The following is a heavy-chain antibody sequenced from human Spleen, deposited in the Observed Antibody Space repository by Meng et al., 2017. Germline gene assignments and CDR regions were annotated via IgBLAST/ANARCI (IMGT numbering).Heavy chain of an antibody. CDR2: IGHSGFT. CDR3: VRSSAWVRTGFDP. CDR1: GGSISTSGYY. D-gene: IGHD6-19*01. Sequence: QPQLQESGPGLARHSEALAPTCSVAGGSISTSGYYWGWIRQPPGKGLEWIGGIGHSGFTYYTPSLKSRVTVSIDTSRNQFSLWLTSVTAADTAVYYCVRSSAWVRTGFDPWGQGTLVTVSS. J-gene: IGHJ5*02. V-gene: IGHV4-39*01.